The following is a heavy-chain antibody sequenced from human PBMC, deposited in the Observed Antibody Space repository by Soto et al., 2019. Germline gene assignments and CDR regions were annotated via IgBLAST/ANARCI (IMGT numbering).Heavy chain of an antibody. D-gene: IGHD3-22*01. CDR2: ISGHNGNT. CDR3: ARHRFNYYDNTVYYYFDY. J-gene: IGHJ4*02. CDR1: VSTLTSCG. V-gene: IGHV1-18*04. Sequence: VSCQASVSTLTSCGSRLVRQAPGQGPEWMGWISGHNGNTNHPQSLQGRVTMTTDTSRNTAYMELRSLRSDDTAVYYCARHRFNYYDNTVYYYFDYWGQGNRVTCSS.